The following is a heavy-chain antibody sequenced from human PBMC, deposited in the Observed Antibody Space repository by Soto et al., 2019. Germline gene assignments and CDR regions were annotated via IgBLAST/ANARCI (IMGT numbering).Heavy chain of an antibody. V-gene: IGHV1-18*01. CDR1: GYTFTSYG. CDR2: ISAYNGNT. CDR3: ATYLGAQRADY. D-gene: IGHD7-27*01. Sequence: QVQLVQSGAEVKKPGASVKVSCKASGYTFTSYGITWVRQAPGQGLEWMGWISAYNGNTKYAQKLQGRVTMTTDTSTSTAHIEPRSLTSLATAVYYCATYLGAQRADYWRQGTLVTVSS. J-gene: IGHJ4*02.